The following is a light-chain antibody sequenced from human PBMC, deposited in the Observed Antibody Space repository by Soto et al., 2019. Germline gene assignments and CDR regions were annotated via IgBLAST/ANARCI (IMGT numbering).Light chain of an antibody. CDR3: QHYYNWPRT. V-gene: IGKV3-15*01. CDR2: GAS. CDR1: QSVGGY. J-gene: IGKJ1*01. Sequence: EFVLTQSPATLSLSPGERATLSCRASQSVGGYLAWYQQKPGQAPRLLIYGASTRATGIPGRFSGSGSGTEFTLTISSLQSEDFAVYYCQHYYNWPRTFGQGTKVDNK.